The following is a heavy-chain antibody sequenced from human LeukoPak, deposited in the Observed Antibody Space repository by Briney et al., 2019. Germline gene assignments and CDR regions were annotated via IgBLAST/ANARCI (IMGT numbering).Heavy chain of an antibody. Sequence: ASVKVSCKASGYTFTSYGISWVRQAPGQGLEWMGWINPNSGGTNYAQKFQGRVTMTRDTSISTAYMELSRLRSDDTAVYYCAREMSSSSRITDAFDIWGQGTMVTVSS. CDR1: GYTFTSYG. V-gene: IGHV1-2*02. CDR3: AREMSSSSRITDAFDI. CDR2: INPNSGGT. J-gene: IGHJ3*02. D-gene: IGHD6-13*01.